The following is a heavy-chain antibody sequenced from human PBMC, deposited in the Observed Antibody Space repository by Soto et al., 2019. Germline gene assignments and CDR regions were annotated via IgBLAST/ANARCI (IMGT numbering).Heavy chain of an antibody. V-gene: IGHV1-18*01. CDR3: ARQYYYCARRSY. J-gene: IGHJ4*02. Sequence: QVQLVQSGDEVKKPGASVKVSCKASGYIFVSYGIGWVRQAPGQGLEWMGWISAYNGNTNYAQKPQGRVTMATDTPASLAYVDLRRLRSDIAAVYFCARQYYYCARRSYWGQGTLVTVSS. CDR2: ISAYNGNT. CDR1: GYIFVSYG. D-gene: IGHD3-22*01.